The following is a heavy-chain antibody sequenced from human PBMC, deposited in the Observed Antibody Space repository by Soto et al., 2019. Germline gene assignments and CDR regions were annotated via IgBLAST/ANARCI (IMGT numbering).Heavy chain of an antibody. CDR2: VFWDDDK. Sequence: QITLKESGPTLVKPTQTLTLTCTYSGFSLSTTGVGVGWIRQPPGKALEWLAIVFWDDDKRYSLSLKNRLTITQDPSKNQVVFTMTTMDPADTSTYYCARSLASWVNVFDFWCQGTLVTVSS. V-gene: IGHV2-5*02. CDR1: GFSLSTTGVG. J-gene: IGHJ3*01. CDR3: ARSLASWVNVFDF.